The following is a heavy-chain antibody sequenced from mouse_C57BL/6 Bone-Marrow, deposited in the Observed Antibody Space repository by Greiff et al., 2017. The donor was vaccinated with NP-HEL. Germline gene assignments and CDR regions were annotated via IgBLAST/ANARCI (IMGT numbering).Heavy chain of an antibody. CDR1: GFTFSSYA. V-gene: IGHV5-4*03. D-gene: IGHD2-4*01. Sequence: EVNLVESGGGLVKPGGSLKLSCAASGFTFSSYAMSWVRQTPEKRLEWVATISDGGSYTYYPDNVKGRFTISRDNAKNNLYLQMSHLKSEDTAMYYCARWDYDSWFAYWGQGTLVTVSA. CDR2: ISDGGSYT. J-gene: IGHJ3*01. CDR3: ARWDYDSWFAY.